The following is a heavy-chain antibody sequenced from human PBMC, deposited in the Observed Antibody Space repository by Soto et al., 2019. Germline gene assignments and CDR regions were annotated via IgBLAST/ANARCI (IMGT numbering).Heavy chain of an antibody. CDR3: ARDNWNKF. V-gene: IGHV3-74*01. D-gene: IGHD1-20*01. CDR1: GFTFSNYW. CDR2: IHSDGSST. J-gene: IGHJ3*01. Sequence: PGGSLRLSCAASGFTFSNYWMHWVRQAPGKGLVWVSRIHSDGSSTFYADSVKGRFTISRDNAKKMVYLQMNSLRAEDTAVYYCARDNWNKFWGQGTMVTVSS.